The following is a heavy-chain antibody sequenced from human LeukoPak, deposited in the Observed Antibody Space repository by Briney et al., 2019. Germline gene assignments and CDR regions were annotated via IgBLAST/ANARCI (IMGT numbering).Heavy chain of an antibody. V-gene: IGHV1-2*02. Sequence: GASVKVSCKASGYTFTGYYMHWVRQAPGQGLEWMGWINPNRGVTDYAQKFQGRVTMTRDTSISTAYMEVSSLRSDDTAVYYCARDFGRAYGDKFDYWGQGTLVTVSS. D-gene: IGHD4-17*01. CDR3: ARDFGRAYGDKFDY. J-gene: IGHJ4*02. CDR2: INPNRGVT. CDR1: GYTFTGYY.